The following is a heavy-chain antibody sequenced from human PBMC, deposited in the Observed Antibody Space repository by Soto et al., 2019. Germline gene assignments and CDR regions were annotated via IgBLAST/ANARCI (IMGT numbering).Heavy chain of an antibody. D-gene: IGHD6-13*01. V-gene: IGHV3-64D*06. J-gene: IGHJ4*02. Sequence: PGGSLRLSCSASGFTFSSYAMHWVRQAPGKGLEYVSAISSNGGSTYYADSVKGRFTISRDNSKNTLYLQMSSLRAEDTAVYYCVNVAAAAEGYYFDYWGQGTLVTVSS. CDR2: ISSNGGST. CDR1: GFTFSSYA. CDR3: VNVAAAAEGYYFDY.